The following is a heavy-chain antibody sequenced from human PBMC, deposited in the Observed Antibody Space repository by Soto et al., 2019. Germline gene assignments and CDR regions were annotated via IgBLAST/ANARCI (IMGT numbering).Heavy chain of an antibody. CDR3: ARCRYYDRRKMGDAFDI. Sequence: SVKVCCKASGCTFSSYSISWVRQAPGRGLEWMGGIIPIFGTANYAQKFQGRVTITADESTSAAYMELSSLRSEHTAVCYCARCRYYDRRKMGDAFDI. CDR1: GCTFSSYS. CDR2: IIPIFGTA. D-gene: IGHD3-22*01. V-gene: IGHV1-69*13. J-gene: IGHJ3*02.